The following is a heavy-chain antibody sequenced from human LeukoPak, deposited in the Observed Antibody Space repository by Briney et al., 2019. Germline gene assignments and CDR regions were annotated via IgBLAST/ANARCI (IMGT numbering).Heavy chain of an antibody. V-gene: IGHV4-39*07. CDR3: ARAQAGPAAVFDY. CDR2: IYYSGST. J-gene: IGHJ4*02. CDR1: GGSISSSSYY. D-gene: IGHD2-2*01. Sequence: SETLSLTCTVSGGSISSSSYYWGWIRQPPGKGLEWIGSIYYSGSTYYNPSLKSRVTISVDTSKNQFSLKLSSVTAADTAVYYCARAQAGPAAVFDYWGQGTLVTVSS.